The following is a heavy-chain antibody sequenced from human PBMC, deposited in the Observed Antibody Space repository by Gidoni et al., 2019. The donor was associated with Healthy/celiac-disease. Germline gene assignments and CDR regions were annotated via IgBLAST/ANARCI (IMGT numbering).Heavy chain of an antibody. V-gene: IGHV3-23*04. J-gene: IGHJ4*02. CDR1: GFTCSSYA. Sequence: EVKLVESGGGLVQPGGSLRISGAASGFTCSSYAMSWVRQAPGKGLEWCSAISGSGGSTYYADSVKGRFTISRDNSKNTLYLQMNSLRAEDTAVYYCAKGRYDYVWGSYRSSSFDYWGQGTLVTVSS. CDR2: ISGSGGST. CDR3: AKGRYDYVWGSYRSSSFDY. D-gene: IGHD3-16*02.